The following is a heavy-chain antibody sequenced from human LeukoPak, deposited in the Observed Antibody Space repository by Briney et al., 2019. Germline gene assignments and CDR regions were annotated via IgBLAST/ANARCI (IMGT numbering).Heavy chain of an antibody. CDR2: ISPDGSEK. CDR3: ARYYDPPVGDAFDL. J-gene: IGHJ3*01. D-gene: IGHD3-16*01. Sequence: ETLPLTCTVSGGSISSYYWSWIRQPPGKGLEWVANISPDGSEKFYVDAVKGRFIISRDNGKNSLYLQLNSLRADDTAVYYCARYYDPPVGDAFDLWGQGTMVTVSS. CDR1: GGSISSYY. V-gene: IGHV3-7*01.